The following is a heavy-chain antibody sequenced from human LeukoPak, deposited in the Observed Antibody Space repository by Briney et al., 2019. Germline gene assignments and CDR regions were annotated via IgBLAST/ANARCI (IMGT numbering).Heavy chain of an antibody. CDR2: IYYSGST. Sequence: SETLSLTCTVSGGSISSHYWSWIRQPPGKGLEWIGYIYYSGSTNYNPSLKSRVTISVDTSKNQFSLKLSSVTAADTAVYCCASSIGRFLEWTPFDYWGQGTLVTVSS. CDR3: ASSIGRFLEWTPFDY. V-gene: IGHV4-59*11. CDR1: GGSISSHY. D-gene: IGHD3-3*01. J-gene: IGHJ4*02.